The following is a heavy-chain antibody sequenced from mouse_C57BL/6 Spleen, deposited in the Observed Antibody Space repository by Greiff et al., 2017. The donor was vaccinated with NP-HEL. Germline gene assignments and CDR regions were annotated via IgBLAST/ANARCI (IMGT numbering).Heavy chain of an antibody. CDR2: IRLKSDYYAT. Sequence: EVKLVESGGGLVQPGGSMKLSCVASGFTFSNYWMNWVRQSPGKGLEWVAQIRLKSDYYATHYAESVKGRFTISRDDSKSSVYLQMNNLRAEDTGIYYCTGGYYGSSYGGFAYWGQGTLVTVSA. D-gene: IGHD1-1*01. CDR3: TGGYYGSSYGGFAY. J-gene: IGHJ3*01. V-gene: IGHV6-3*01. CDR1: GFTFSNYW.